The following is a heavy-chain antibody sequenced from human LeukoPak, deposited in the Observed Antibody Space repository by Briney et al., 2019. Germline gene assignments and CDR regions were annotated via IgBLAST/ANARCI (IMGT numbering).Heavy chain of an antibody. CDR3: ALAWFGESRDGLDI. CDR2: IKSEIEGGTT. D-gene: IGHD3-10*01. J-gene: IGHJ3*02. CDR1: GFTLTNDF. Sequence: AGTLRLSCAASGFTLTNDFMTWVRQAPGKGLEWVGRIKSEIEGGTTDHAASVKGRFAISRDESTNTLFLQMNSLRNEDTAVYYCALAWFGESRDGLDIWGRGSMVVVCS. V-gene: IGHV3-15*01.